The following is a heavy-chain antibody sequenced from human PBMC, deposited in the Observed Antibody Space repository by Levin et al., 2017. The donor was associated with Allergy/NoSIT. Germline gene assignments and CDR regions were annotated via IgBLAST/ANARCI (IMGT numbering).Heavy chain of an antibody. CDR1: GFTFSDYS. Sequence: QTGGSLRLSCTGSGFTFSDYSMTWFRQAPGKGLEWVAFITSKAYGGASEYAASVEGRHTLSRDDSKNVAYLQMNSLKTEATAVYYCARSSGLFNDYWGQGTLVTVSS. CDR3: ARSSGLFNDY. CDR2: ITSKAYGGAS. D-gene: IGHD3-10*01. V-gene: IGHV3-49*03. J-gene: IGHJ4*02.